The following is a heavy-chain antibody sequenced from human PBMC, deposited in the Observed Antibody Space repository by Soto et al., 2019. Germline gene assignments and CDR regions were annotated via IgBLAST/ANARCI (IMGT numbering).Heavy chain of an antibody. CDR1: GGTFSSYA. CDR3: ATNLRFLEWLSSQYYYYYYGMDV. D-gene: IGHD3-3*01. CDR2: IIPIFGTA. Sequence: SVKVSCKASGGTFSSYAISWVRQAPGQGLEWMGGIIPIFGTANYAQKFQGRVTITADESTSTAYMELSSLRSEDTAAYYCATNLRFLEWLSSQYYYYYYGMDVWGQGTTVTVS. J-gene: IGHJ6*02. V-gene: IGHV1-69*13.